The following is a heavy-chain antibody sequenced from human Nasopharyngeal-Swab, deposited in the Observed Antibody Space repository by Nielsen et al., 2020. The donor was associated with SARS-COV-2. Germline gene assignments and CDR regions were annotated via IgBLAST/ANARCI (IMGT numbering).Heavy chain of an antibody. J-gene: IGHJ4*02. Sequence: RQAPGKGLEWIGEINHSGSTNYNPSLKSRVTISVDTSKNQFSLKLSSVTAADTAVYYCATYCSSTSCYVDYWGQGTLVTVSS. CDR3: ATYCSSTSCYVDY. CDR2: INHSGST. D-gene: IGHD2-2*01. V-gene: IGHV4-34*01.